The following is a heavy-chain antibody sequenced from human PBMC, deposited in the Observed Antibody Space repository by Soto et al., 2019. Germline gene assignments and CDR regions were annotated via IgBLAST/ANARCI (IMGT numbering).Heavy chain of an antibody. D-gene: IGHD2-15*01. CDR2: ISSSSSYT. CDR1: GFTFSDYY. Sequence: PGGSLRLSCAASGFTFSDYYMSWIRQAPGKGLEWVSYISSSSSYTNYADSVKGRFTISRDNAKNSLYLQMNSLRAEDTAVYYCARVVVAATHSGAGFYFDYWGQGTLVTVSS. CDR3: ARVVVAATHSGAGFYFDY. J-gene: IGHJ4*02. V-gene: IGHV3-11*06.